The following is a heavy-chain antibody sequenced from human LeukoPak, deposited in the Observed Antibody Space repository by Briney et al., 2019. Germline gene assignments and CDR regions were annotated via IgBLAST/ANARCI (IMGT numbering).Heavy chain of an antibody. J-gene: IGHJ5*02. CDR2: IYYSGST. CDR1: GGSISSSSYY. V-gene: IGHV4-39*01. Sequence: PSETLSLTCTVSGGSISSSSYYWGWIRQPPGKGLEWIGSIYYSGSTYYNPSLKSRVTISVDTSKHQFSLKLSSVTAADTAVYYCARRQDIVVVPAAMGHNWFDPWGQGTLVTVSS. D-gene: IGHD2-2*01. CDR3: ARRQDIVVVPAAMGHNWFDP.